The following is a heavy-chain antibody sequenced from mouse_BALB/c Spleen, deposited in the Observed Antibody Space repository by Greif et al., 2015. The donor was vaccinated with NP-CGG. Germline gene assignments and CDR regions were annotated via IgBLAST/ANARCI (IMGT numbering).Heavy chain of an antibody. CDR2: IRIKANDYTT. CDR3: ARPFFDYEYHYAMDY. D-gene: IGHD2-4*01. CDR1: GFTFTDYY. Sequence: EVHLVESGGGLVQPGGSLRLSCAPSGFTFTDYYMSWVRQPPGKALEWLGFIRIKANDYTTAYSASVKGRFTISRDNSQSILYLQMNTLRSEVSATFCCARPFFDYEYHYAMDYLVQGSSFPFSS. J-gene: IGHJ4*01. V-gene: IGHV7-3*02.